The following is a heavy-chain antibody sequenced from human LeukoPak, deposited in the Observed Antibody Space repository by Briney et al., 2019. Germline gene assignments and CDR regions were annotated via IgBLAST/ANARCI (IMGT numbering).Heavy chain of an antibody. CDR1: GYGFTSYY. J-gene: IGHJ6*02. Sequence: ASVKVFCKASGYGFTSYYMHWVRQAPGLGLQWMGIFNPSGGDTSYAQKFQGRVTTTRDTSTSTVYMEVVSLRSEDTAVYYCARGCRVVPGVHNVGMTSYYNGMDVWGQGTTVTVSS. D-gene: IGHD2-2*01. CDR3: ARGCRVVPGVHNVGMTSYYNGMDV. V-gene: IGHV1-46*01. CDR2: FNPSGGDT.